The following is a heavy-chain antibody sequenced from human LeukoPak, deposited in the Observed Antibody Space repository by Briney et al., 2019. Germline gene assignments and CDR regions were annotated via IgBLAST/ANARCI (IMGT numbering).Heavy chain of an antibody. Sequence: GASVTVSCKASDNTFNIYGVSWVRQAPGQGLEWMGWNSAYNANTNYAQMLQGRVTMTTDTSTSTAYMELRSLRPDDTAVYYCATSPFTGYNSGWYMGYFDSWGQGTLVAVSS. J-gene: IGHJ4*02. CDR3: ATSPFTGYNSGWYMGYFDS. CDR1: DNTFNIYG. CDR2: NSAYNANT. D-gene: IGHD6-19*01. V-gene: IGHV1-18*01.